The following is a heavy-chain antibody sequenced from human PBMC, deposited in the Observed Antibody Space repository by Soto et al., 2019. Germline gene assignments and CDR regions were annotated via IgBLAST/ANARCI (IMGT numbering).Heavy chain of an antibody. CDR1: GFSFSRYG. V-gene: IGHV3-30*18. Sequence: VQLVESGGGVVQPGRSLRLLCEASGFSFSRYGMHWVRQAPGMGLEWVAVISWDGLAQYYADSVKGRFTISRDNSQSTLYLQMNSLRTEDTALYYCTKEYIVGTTWGYFESWGQGALVIVSS. J-gene: IGHJ4*02. CDR3: TKEYIVGTTWGYFES. CDR2: ISWDGLAQ. D-gene: IGHD1-1*01.